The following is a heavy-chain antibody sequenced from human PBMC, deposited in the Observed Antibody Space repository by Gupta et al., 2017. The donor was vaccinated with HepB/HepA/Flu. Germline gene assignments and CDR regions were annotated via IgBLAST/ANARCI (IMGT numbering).Heavy chain of an antibody. Sequence: QVQLQESGPGLVKPSETLSLTCTVSGGSITSRYWSWIRQPPGKGLEWIGYIYYSGSTNYNPSLKSRVTISVDTSNQFSLKLSSVTAADTAVYYCARDGGGWYFDLWGRGTLVTVSS. CDR1: GGSITSRY. V-gene: IGHV4-59*11. CDR2: IYYSGST. J-gene: IGHJ2*01. D-gene: IGHD3-10*01. CDR3: ARDGGGWYFDL.